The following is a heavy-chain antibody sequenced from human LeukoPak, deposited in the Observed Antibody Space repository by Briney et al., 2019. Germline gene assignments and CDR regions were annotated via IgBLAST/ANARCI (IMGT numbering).Heavy chain of an antibody. J-gene: IGHJ4*02. D-gene: IGHD6-13*01. CDR1: GFTFSSYG. CDR2: ISYDGSNK. V-gene: IGHV3-30*18. Sequence: PGGSLRLSCAASGFTFSSYGMHWVRQAPGKGLEWVAVISYDGSNKYYADSVKGRFTISRDNSKNTLYLQMSSLRAEDTAVYYCAKSFAVAGSRPPDYWGQGTLVTVSS. CDR3: AKSFAVAGSRPPDY.